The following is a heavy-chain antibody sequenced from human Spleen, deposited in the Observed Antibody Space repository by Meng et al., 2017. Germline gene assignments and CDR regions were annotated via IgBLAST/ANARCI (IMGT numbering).Heavy chain of an antibody. J-gene: IGHJ6*02. CDR2: IIPIFGTA. CDR3: ARGPSWNDHPYGMDV. Sequence: SAKVFCKAAGGTFSSYAISWVRQAPGQGLEWMGGIIPIFGTANYAQKFQGRVTITADESTSTAYMELSSLRSEDTAVYYCARGPSWNDHPYGMDVWGQGTTVTVSS. V-gene: IGHV1-69*13. CDR1: GGTFSSYA. D-gene: IGHD1-1*01.